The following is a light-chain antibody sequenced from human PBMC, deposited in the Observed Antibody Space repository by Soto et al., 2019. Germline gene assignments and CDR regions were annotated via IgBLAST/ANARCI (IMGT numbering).Light chain of an antibody. V-gene: IGKV3-20*01. CDR2: GAS. J-gene: IGKJ1*01. CDR1: QSVSSSY. CDR3: QQYGSSPQT. Sequence: EIVLTQSPCTLSLSPGERATLSCRASQSVSSSYLAWYQQKPGQAPRLLIYGASSRATGIPDRFSGSGSGTDFTLTISRLEPEDFAVYYCQQYGSSPQTFGQGTKVDIK.